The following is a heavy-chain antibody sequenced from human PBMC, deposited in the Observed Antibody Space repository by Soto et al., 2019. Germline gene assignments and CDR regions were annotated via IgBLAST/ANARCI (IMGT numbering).Heavy chain of an antibody. CDR3: AKGLRFLEWGTDY. Sequence: PGGSLRLSCAASGFTFSSYGMHWVRQAPGKGLEWVAVISYDGSNKYYADSVKGRFTISRDNSKNTLYLQMNSLRAEDTAVYYCAKGLRFLEWGTDYWGQGTLVTVSS. D-gene: IGHD3-3*01. J-gene: IGHJ4*02. V-gene: IGHV3-30*18. CDR2: ISYDGSNK. CDR1: GFTFSSYG.